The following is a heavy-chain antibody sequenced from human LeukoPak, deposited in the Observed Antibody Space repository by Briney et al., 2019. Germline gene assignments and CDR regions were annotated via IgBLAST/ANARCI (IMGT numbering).Heavy chain of an antibody. J-gene: IGHJ4*02. CDR1: GGSISSYY. CDR3: ARGSSSDY. Sequence: SETLSLTCTVSGGSISSYYWSWIRQPPGKGLEWIGYIYYSGNTNYNPSLKSRVTISVNTSKNQFSLQLSSVTAADTAVYYCARGSSSDYWGQGTLVTVSS. CDR2: IYYSGNT. V-gene: IGHV4-59*01.